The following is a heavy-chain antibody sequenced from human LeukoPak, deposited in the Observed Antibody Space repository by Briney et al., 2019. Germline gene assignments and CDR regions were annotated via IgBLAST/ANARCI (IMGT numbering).Heavy chain of an antibody. J-gene: IGHJ4*02. V-gene: IGHV3-21*04. D-gene: IGHD6-6*01. CDR3: ARGGYSSSFY. CDR2: IGSSSSYI. Sequence: GGSLRLSCAASGFTFSSYVMNWVRQAPGRGLEWVSSIGSSSSYIYYADSVKGRFTISRDNAKNSLYLQMNSLRAEDTAVYYCARGGYSSSFYWGQGTLVTVSS. CDR1: GFTFSSYV.